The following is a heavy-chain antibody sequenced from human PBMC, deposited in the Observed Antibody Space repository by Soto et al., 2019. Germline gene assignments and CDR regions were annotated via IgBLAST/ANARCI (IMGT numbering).Heavy chain of an antibody. D-gene: IGHD6-19*01. CDR1: GFTFSSYS. CDR3: ARMGSSGWIDY. CDR2: ISSGSSYI. J-gene: IGHJ4*02. V-gene: IGHV3-21*01. Sequence: PGGSLRLSCAASGFTFSSYSMNWVRQAPGKGLEWVSSISSGSSYIYYADSVKGRFTISRDNAKNSLYLQMNSLRAEDKAVYYCARMGSSGWIDYWGQGTLVTVSS.